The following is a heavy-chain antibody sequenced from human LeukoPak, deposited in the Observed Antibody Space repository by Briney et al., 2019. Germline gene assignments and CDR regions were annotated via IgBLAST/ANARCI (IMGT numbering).Heavy chain of an antibody. Sequence: SETLSLTCTVSGGSISSNSYYWGWIRQPPGKGLEWIGSIYYSGSTYYNPSLKSRVTISVGTSKNQFSLKLSSVTAADTAVYYCARDQLLGYYYYMDVWGKGTTVTVSS. CDR1: GGSISSNSYY. CDR2: IYYSGST. J-gene: IGHJ6*03. CDR3: ARDQLLGYYYYMDV. D-gene: IGHD2-2*01. V-gene: IGHV4-39*01.